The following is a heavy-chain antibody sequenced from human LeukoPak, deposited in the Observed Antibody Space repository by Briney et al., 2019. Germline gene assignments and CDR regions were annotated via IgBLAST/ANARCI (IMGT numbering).Heavy chain of an antibody. Sequence: SETLSLTCAVYGGSFSGYYWSWIRQPPGKGLEWIGEINHSGSTNYNPSLKSRVTISVDTSKNQFSLKLGSVTAADTAVYYCARVGYYYGSGEEFDYWGQGTLVTVSS. D-gene: IGHD3-10*01. CDR3: ARVGYYYGSGEEFDY. V-gene: IGHV4-34*01. J-gene: IGHJ4*02. CDR2: INHSGST. CDR1: GGSFSGYY.